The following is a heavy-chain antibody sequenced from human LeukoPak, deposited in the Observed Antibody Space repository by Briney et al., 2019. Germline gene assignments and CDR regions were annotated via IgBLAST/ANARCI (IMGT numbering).Heavy chain of an antibody. CDR1: GFTFSSYA. J-gene: IGHJ4*02. Sequence: GGSLRLSCAASGFTFSSYAMSWVRQAPGKGLEWVSAISGSGGSTYYADSVKGWFTISRDNSKNTLYLQMNSLRAEDTAVYYCAKAGGSSSGWFGFWGQGTLVSVSS. V-gene: IGHV3-23*01. D-gene: IGHD6-19*01. CDR2: ISGSGGST. CDR3: AKAGGSSSGWFGF.